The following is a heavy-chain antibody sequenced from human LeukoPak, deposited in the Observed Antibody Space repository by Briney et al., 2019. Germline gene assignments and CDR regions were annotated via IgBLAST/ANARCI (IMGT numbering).Heavy chain of an antibody. V-gene: IGHV3-13*01. Sequence: GGSLRLSCAASGFTFSNYDMPWVRQHTGEGLEWVSAIGTAGDTYYPGSVKGRFTISRENAKNSLYLQMNSLRAGDTAVYYCARGAGVTREIDYWGQGTLVTVSS. J-gene: IGHJ4*02. D-gene: IGHD6-19*01. CDR2: IGTAGDT. CDR1: GFTFSNYD. CDR3: ARGAGVTREIDY.